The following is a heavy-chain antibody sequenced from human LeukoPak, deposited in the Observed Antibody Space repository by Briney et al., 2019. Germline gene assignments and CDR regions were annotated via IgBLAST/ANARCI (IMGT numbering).Heavy chain of an antibody. V-gene: IGHV1-2*02. Sequence: ASVKVSCKASAYTFTAYYIHWVRQAPGQGLEWMGWINPNSGGTNYAQKFQGRVTMTRDTSISTAYMELSRLRSNDTAVYYCAKVGFSEMEWLLYSDHWGQGTLVTVSS. CDR1: AYTFTAYY. CDR3: AKVGFSEMEWLLYSDH. D-gene: IGHD3-3*01. J-gene: IGHJ4*02. CDR2: INPNSGGT.